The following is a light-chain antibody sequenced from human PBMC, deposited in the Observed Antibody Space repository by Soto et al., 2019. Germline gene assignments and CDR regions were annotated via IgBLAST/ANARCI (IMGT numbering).Light chain of an antibody. CDR2: DVT. Sequence: LTQPASLSGSPEQSITISCTGTSSDVGSYNYVSWYQQHPGKAPKLMIYDVTNRPSGVSNRFSGSKSGNTASLTISGLQAEDEADYYCSSYTSSSTYVFGTGTKVTVL. CDR1: SSDVGSYNY. V-gene: IGLV2-14*01. J-gene: IGLJ1*01. CDR3: SSYTSSSTYV.